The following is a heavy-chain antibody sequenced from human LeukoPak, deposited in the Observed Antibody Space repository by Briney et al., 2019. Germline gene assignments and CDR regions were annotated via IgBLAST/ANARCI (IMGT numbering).Heavy chain of an antibody. J-gene: IGHJ3*01. CDR1: GDSISRYH. D-gene: IGHD3-10*01. Sequence: SGTLSLTCTVSGDSISRYHWGWIRQPPGKGLEWIAYIYHSGSTDYNPSLKSRVTMSVDMSKNQFSLKLRSVTAADTAVYYCARKGKLAGVFDFWGHGTPVTVSS. CDR3: ARKGKLAGVFDF. CDR2: IYHSGST. V-gene: IGHV4-59*01.